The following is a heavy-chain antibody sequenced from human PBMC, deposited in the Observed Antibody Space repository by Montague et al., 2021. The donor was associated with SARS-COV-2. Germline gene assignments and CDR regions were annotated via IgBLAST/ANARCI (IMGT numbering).Heavy chain of an antibody. Sequence: SETLSLTCTVSGGSISSYYWSWIRQPPGKGLEWIGYIYYSGSTNYSPSXXSRVTISVDTSKKQFSLKLSSVTAADTAVYYCARDGWGEINSLDAFDIWGQGTMVTVSS. J-gene: IGHJ3*02. D-gene: IGHD3-16*01. CDR3: ARDGWGEINSLDAFDI. CDR1: GGSISSYY. V-gene: IGHV4-59*13. CDR2: IYYSGST.